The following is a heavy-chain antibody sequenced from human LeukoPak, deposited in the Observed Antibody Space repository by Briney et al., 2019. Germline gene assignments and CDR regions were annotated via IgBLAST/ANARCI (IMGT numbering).Heavy chain of an antibody. CDR2: IKEDGSEK. CDR1: GFTFSAYW. J-gene: IGHJ4*02. D-gene: IGHD5-12*01. CDR3: ARLTLSANDWCYDY. V-gene: IGHV3-7*01. Sequence: GRSLRLSCAAAGFTFSAYWMRWVRQAPGKGLEWVASIKEDGSEKYYVDSVKGRFTISRDNAKNSLYLQMNSLRAEDTAVYYCARLTLSANDWCYDYWGQGTLVTVSS.